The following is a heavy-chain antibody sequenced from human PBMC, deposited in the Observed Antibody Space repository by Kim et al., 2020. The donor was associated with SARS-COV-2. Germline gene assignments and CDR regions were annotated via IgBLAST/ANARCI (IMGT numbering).Heavy chain of an antibody. Sequence: GGSLRLSCAASGFTFSRYAMHWVRQAPGKGLEWVAVISYDGSNKNYADSVKGRFTISRDNSKNTLYLQMNSLRAEDTAVYYCARDPYCSSTSCYETFDYWGRGTLVTVSS. CDR1: GFTFSRYA. J-gene: IGHJ4*02. CDR2: ISYDGSNK. V-gene: IGHV3-30*04. CDR3: ARDPYCSSTSCYETFDY. D-gene: IGHD2-2*01.